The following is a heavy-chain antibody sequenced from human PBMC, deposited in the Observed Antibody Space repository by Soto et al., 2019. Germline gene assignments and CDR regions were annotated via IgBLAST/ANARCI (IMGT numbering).Heavy chain of an antibody. CDR1: GFTFSSYW. CDR3: ARDRDRDYYGSGSPTDY. J-gene: IGHJ4*02. Sequence: EVQLVESGGGLVQPGGSLRLSCAASGFTFSSYWMSWVRQAPGKGLEWVANIKQDGSEKYYVDSVKGRFTISRDNAKNSLYLQMNSLRAEDTAVYYCARDRDRDYYGSGSPTDYWGQGTLVTVSS. D-gene: IGHD3-10*01. V-gene: IGHV3-7*01. CDR2: IKQDGSEK.